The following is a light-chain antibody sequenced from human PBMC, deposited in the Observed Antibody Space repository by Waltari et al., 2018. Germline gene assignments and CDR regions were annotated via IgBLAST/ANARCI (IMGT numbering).Light chain of an antibody. J-gene: IGLJ2*01. CDR1: SSDGGGYNF. V-gene: IGLV2-8*01. CDR3: SSYGGYNTPYV. Sequence: QSALTQHPSASGSPGQSVTISCTGSSSDGGGYNFFSWHQQHPGKAPKLMIYEVIKRPSGVPDRFSGSKSGNTASLTVSGLQAEDEADYYCSSYGGYNTPYVFGGGTKLTVL. CDR2: EVI.